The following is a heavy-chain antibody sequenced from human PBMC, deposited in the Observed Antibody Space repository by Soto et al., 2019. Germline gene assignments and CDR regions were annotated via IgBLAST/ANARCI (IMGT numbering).Heavy chain of an antibody. CDR2: IIPIFGTA. CDR3: ARDRPEGSIAARLTYYGMDV. J-gene: IGHJ6*02. D-gene: IGHD6-6*01. V-gene: IGHV1-69*13. CDR1: GGTFSIYA. Sequence: SSVKVSWKASGGTFSIYAISLVLHAPGQGLEWMGGIIPIFGTANYAQKFQGRVTITADESTSTAYMELSSLRSEDTAVYYCARDRPEGSIAARLTYYGMDVWGQGTTVTVSS.